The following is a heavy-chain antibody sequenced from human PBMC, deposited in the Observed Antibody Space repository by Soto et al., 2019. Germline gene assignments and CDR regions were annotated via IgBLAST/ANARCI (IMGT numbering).Heavy chain of an antibody. J-gene: IGHJ3*02. Sequence: EVQLVQSGAEVKKPGESLKISCKGSGYIFTSYWIGWVRQTPGKGLEWMGIIYPGDSDTRYSPSFQGQVTISADKSISAAYLQWSSLKASDTAMYYCARHPIVAAGVGAFAIWGQGTMVTVSS. CDR2: IYPGDSDT. D-gene: IGHD6-13*01. CDR3: ARHPIVAAGVGAFAI. V-gene: IGHV5-51*01. CDR1: GYIFTSYW.